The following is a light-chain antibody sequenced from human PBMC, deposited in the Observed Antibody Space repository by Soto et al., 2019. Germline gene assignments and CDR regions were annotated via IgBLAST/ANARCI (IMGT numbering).Light chain of an antibody. CDR2: TAS. J-gene: IGKJ5*01. CDR3: QQLAGFPIT. Sequence: DIHLTQSLFFLSASVGERVTHTCLASQGISTYLAWYQQKPGKAPNLLIYTASTLQTGVPSRFSGSAFGTEFTLTISSLQPEDFATYYCQQLAGFPITFGQGTRLEIK. CDR1: QGISTY. V-gene: IGKV1-9*01.